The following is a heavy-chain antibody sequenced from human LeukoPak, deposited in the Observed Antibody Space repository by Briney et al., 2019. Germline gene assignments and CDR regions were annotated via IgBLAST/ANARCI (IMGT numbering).Heavy chain of an antibody. CDR3: ARDLPFAIRGSPFDY. J-gene: IGHJ4*02. Sequence: ASVKVSCKASGYTFTSYAMHWVRQAPGQRLEWMGWINAGNGNTKYSQKFQGRVTITRDTSASTAYMELSSLRSEDTAVYYCARDLPFAIRGSPFDYWGQGTLVTVSS. CDR1: GYTFTSYA. CDR2: INAGNGNT. V-gene: IGHV1-3*01. D-gene: IGHD2-21*01.